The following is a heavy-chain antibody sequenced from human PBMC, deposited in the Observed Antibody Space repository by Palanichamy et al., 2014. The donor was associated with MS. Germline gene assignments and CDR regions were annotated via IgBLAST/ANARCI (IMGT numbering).Heavy chain of an antibody. D-gene: IGHD2-2*02. CDR3: ARGGCSSASCYTRRWGSWFDP. Sequence: QVQLVQSGAEVKKPGASVKVSCKTSGYTFTDSYIHWVRQAPGQGLEWMGRINPNSGGTNYAHNFQGRVTMTRDTSISTAYMDLSRLRSDDTAVYYCARGGCSSASCYTRRWGSWFDPWGQGTLVTVSS. J-gene: IGHJ5*02. V-gene: IGHV1-2*06. CDR2: INPNSGGT. CDR1: GYTFTDSY.